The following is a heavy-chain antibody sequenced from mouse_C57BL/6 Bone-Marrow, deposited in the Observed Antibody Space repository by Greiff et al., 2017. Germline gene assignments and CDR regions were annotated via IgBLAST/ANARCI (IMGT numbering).Heavy chain of an antibody. V-gene: IGHV1-77*01. J-gene: IGHJ4*01. CDR2: IGPGSGST. Sequence: QVQLQQSGAELVKPGASVKISCKASGYTFTDYYINWVKQRPGQGLEWIGKIGPGSGSTYYKEKFKGKATLTADKSSSTAYMQLSSLTSENSAVYFCARRGSSYPYYYAMDYWGQGTSVTVSS. CDR1: GYTFTDYY. D-gene: IGHD1-1*01. CDR3: ARRGSSYPYYYAMDY.